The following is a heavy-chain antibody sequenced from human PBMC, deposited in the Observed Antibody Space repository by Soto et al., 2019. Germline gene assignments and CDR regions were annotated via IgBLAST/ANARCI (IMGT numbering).Heavy chain of an antibody. CDR1: GFTFSSYA. Sequence: GSLRLSCAASGFTFSSYAMHWVRQDPGKGLEWVAVISYDGSNKYYADSVKGRFTISRDNSKNTLYLQMNSLRAEDTAVYYCARNPPYYCSSTSCFHYYYYGMDVWGQGTTVTVSS. J-gene: IGHJ6*02. D-gene: IGHD2-2*01. V-gene: IGHV3-30-3*01. CDR3: ARNPPYYCSSTSCFHYYYYGMDV. CDR2: ISYDGSNK.